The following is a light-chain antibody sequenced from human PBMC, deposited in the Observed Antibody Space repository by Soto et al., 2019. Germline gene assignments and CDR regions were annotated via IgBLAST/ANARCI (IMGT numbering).Light chain of an antibody. CDR2: GAS. V-gene: IGKV3-15*01. CDR3: QQYNNWTGT. CDR1: PSVSSN. J-gene: IGKJ1*01. Sequence: EIVMTQSPATLSVSPGERATLSCRASPSVSSNLARYQQKPGQAPRLLIYGASTRATGIPARFSGSGSGTEFTLTISSLQSEDFAVYYCQQYNNWTGTFGQGTKVEIK.